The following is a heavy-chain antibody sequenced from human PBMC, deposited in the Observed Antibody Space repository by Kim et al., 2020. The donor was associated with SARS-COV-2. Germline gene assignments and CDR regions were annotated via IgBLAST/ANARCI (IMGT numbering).Heavy chain of an antibody. CDR1: GYTFTSYA. J-gene: IGHJ4*02. V-gene: IGHV7-4-1*02. CDR3: ARDLRGDYGDYKDWLILGQPFDY. Sequence: ASVKVSCKASGYTFTSYAMNWVRQAPGQGLEWMGWINTNTGNPTYAQGFTGRFVFSLDTSVSTAYLQISSLKAEDTAVYYCARDLRGDYGDYKDWLILGQPFDYWGQGTLVTVSS. D-gene: IGHD4-17*01. CDR2: INTNTGNP.